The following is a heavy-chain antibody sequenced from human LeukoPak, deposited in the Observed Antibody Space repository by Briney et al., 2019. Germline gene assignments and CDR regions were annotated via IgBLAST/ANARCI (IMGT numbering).Heavy chain of an antibody. CDR3: AKLPVSYSSGWSNFDY. Sequence: PGGSLRLSCAASGFTFSSYAMSWVRQAPGKGLEWVSAISGSGGSTYYADSVKGRFTISRDNSKNTLYLQMNSLRAEDTAIYYCAKLPVSYSSGWSNFDYWGQGTLVIVSS. CDR1: GFTFSSYA. CDR2: ISGSGGST. D-gene: IGHD6-19*01. V-gene: IGHV3-23*01. J-gene: IGHJ4*02.